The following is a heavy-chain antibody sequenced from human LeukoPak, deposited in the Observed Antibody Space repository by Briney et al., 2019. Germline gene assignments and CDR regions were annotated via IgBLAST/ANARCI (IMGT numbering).Heavy chain of an antibody. Sequence: PGGSLRLSCAASGFTFSDHCMDWVRQAPGKGLEWVGRIRIKANSYSTDYAASVKGRFTISRDDSKNSVYLQMNSLKTEDTAIYYCTRAPSAGSWFDPWGQGTPVTVSS. J-gene: IGHJ5*02. CDR3: TRAPSAGSWFDP. CDR1: GFTFSDHC. D-gene: IGHD3-10*01. V-gene: IGHV3-72*01. CDR2: IRIKANSYST.